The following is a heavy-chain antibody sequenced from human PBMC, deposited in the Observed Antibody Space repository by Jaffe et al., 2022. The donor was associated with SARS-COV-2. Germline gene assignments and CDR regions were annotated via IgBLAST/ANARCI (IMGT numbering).Heavy chain of an antibody. V-gene: IGHV3-48*01. CDR3: ARRLSGISTSLDV. CDR1: GFSFSNYN. D-gene: IGHD2-2*01. J-gene: IGHJ6*04. Sequence: EVQLVESGGGLVQPGGSLRLSCAASGFSFSNYNMNWVRQAPGKGLEWVSFISSSSSRIYYADSVRGRFTISRDNAKNSLYLQMSSLRAEDTAVYYCARRLSGISTSLDVWGKGTTVTVSS. CDR2: ISSSSSRI.